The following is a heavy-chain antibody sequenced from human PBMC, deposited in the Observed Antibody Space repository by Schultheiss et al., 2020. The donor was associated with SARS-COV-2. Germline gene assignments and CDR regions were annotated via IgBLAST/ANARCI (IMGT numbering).Heavy chain of an antibody. CDR3: ARVIPSRGTSAFDI. D-gene: IGHD3-22*01. Sequence: GESLKISCAASGLTFGSYWMNWVRQAPGKGLEWVSYISSSSSYIYYADSVKGRFTISRDNAKNSLYLQMNSLRAEDTAVYYCARVIPSRGTSAFDIWGQGTMVTVSS. CDR2: ISSSSSYI. CDR1: GLTFGSYW. V-gene: IGHV3-21*05. J-gene: IGHJ3*02.